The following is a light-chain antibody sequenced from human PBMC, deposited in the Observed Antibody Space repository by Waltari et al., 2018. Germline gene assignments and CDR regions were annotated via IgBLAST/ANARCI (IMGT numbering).Light chain of an antibody. V-gene: IGKV1-5*01. Sequence: DIQMTQSPSILSASVGDRVTITCRASHSIRSLLAWYQQKPGKAPDLLIYDASSLASGVPSRFSGSGSGTEFTLTISSLQPHDFATYYCQQYKTYPVTFGQGTKLDIK. CDR2: DAS. J-gene: IGKJ2*01. CDR1: HSIRSL. CDR3: QQYKTYPVT.